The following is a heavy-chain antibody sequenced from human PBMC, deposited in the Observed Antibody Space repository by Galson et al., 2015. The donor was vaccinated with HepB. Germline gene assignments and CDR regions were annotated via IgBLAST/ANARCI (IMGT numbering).Heavy chain of an antibody. CDR3: ARHCRSSWYSVGAFDI. CDR2: TYYSGST. J-gene: IGHJ3*02. D-gene: IGHD6-13*01. CDR1: GGSISSYY. Sequence: ETLSLTCTVSGGSISSYYWSWIRQPPGQGLEWVGYTYYSGSTNYNPSLKSRVTISVDTSKNQFSLKLSSVTAADTAVYYCARHCRSSWYSVGAFDIWGQGTMVTVSS. V-gene: IGHV4-59*08.